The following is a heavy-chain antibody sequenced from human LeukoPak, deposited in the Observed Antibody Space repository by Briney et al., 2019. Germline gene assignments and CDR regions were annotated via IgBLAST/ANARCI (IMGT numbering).Heavy chain of an antibody. Sequence: KPSETLSLTCAVYGGSFSGYYWSWIRQPPGKGLEWIGEINHSGSTNYNPSLKSRVTISVDTSKNQFSLKLSSVTVADTAVYYCARENSSSSPPYYFDYWGQGTLVTVSS. CDR3: ARENSSSSPPYYFDY. V-gene: IGHV4-34*01. D-gene: IGHD6-6*01. CDR2: INHSGST. CDR1: GGSFSGYY. J-gene: IGHJ4*02.